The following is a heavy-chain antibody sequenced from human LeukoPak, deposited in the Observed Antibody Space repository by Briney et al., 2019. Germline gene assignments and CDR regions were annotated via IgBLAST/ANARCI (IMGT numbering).Heavy chain of an antibody. CDR3: AKDLGAAAGTVVRYYFDY. CDR2: ISGSGGST. CDR1: GFTFSSYA. V-gene: IGHV3-23*01. D-gene: IGHD6-13*01. Sequence: GGSLRLPCAASGFTFSSYAMSWVRQAPGKGLEWVSAISGSGGSTYYADSVKGRFTISRDNSKNTLYLQMNSLRAEDTAVYYCAKDLGAAAGTVVRYYFDYWGQGTLVTVSS. J-gene: IGHJ4*02.